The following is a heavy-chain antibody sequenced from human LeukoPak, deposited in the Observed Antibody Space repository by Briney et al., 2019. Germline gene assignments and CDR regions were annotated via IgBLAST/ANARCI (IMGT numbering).Heavy chain of an antibody. J-gene: IGHJ4*02. D-gene: IGHD6-13*01. CDR3: AKDEGRQQLVDFDY. CDR1: GFTFSSYA. V-gene: IGHV3-23*01. Sequence: GGSLRLSCAPSGFTFSSYAMSWVRQAPGKGLKWVSAISGSGGNTYYADSVRGRFTISRDYSKNTLYLQMNSLRAEDTAIYYCAKDEGRQQLVDFDYWGQGTLVTVSS. CDR2: ISGSGGNT.